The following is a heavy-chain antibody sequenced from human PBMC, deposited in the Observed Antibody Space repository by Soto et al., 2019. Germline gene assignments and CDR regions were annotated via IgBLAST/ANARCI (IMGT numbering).Heavy chain of an antibody. CDR3: VRDYVMDV. J-gene: IGHJ6*02. CDR2: ISTTSTYI. Sequence: GGSLRLSCAASGFTFSGDSMNWVRQAPGKGLEWVASISTTSTYIYYADSVKGRFTISRDNAKNSLHLQMNSLRAEDTAVYYCVRDYVMDVWGQGTTVTVSS. V-gene: IGHV3-21*01. CDR1: GFTFSGDS. D-gene: IGHD3-10*02.